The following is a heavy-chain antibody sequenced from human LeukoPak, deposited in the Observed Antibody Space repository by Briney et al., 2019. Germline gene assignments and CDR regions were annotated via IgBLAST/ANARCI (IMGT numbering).Heavy chain of an antibody. CDR3: ARDATSGYHDD. V-gene: IGHV3-53*01. J-gene: IGHJ4*02. D-gene: IGHD3-22*01. CDR2: IYSGENA. Sequence: PGRSLRLSCAASGFTFSSYGMHWVRQAPGKGLEWVSVIYSGENAYYADSVRGRFTISRDSSKNTLYLQMHSLRAEDTATYYCARDATSGYHDDWGQGTLVTVAS. CDR1: GFTFSSYG.